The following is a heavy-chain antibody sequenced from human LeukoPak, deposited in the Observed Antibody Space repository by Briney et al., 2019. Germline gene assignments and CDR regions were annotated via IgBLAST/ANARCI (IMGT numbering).Heavy chain of an antibody. V-gene: IGHV3-23*01. CDR1: GFTFSSYA. CDR3: AKDLRIVRVVSH. J-gene: IGHJ4*02. Sequence: GGSLRLSCAASGFTFSSYAMSWVRQAPGKGLEWVSAISSSGGSTYYADSVKGRFTISRDNSKNTLYLQMNSLRAEGTAVYYCAKDLRIVRVVSHWGQGTLVTVSS. CDR2: ISSSGGST. D-gene: IGHD3-10*01.